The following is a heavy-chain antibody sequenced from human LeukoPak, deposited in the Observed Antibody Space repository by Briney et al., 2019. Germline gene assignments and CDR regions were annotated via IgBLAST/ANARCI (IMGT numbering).Heavy chain of an antibody. CDR1: GVTVSSHY. CDR3: ASDLVY. J-gene: IGHJ4*02. V-gene: IGHV3-53*01. CDR2: IYGVDGT. Sequence: GGSLRLSCAASGVTVSSHYMNWVRRAPGKGLEWVSVIYGVDGTSYADSVKGRFTISRDNSKNTVDLQMNSLRAEDTAVYYCASDLVYWGQGTLVTVSS. D-gene: IGHD2-8*02.